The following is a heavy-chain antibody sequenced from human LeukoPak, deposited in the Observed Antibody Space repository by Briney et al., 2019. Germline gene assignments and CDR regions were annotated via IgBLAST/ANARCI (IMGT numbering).Heavy chain of an antibody. D-gene: IGHD2-2*01. V-gene: IGHV1-69*01. J-gene: IGHJ5*02. Sequence: GSSVKVSCKASGGTFSSYAISWVRQAPGQGLEWMGGIIPIFGTANYAQKFQGRVTITADESTSTAYMELSSLRSEDTAVYYCARTLGRVFYCSSTSCQGNWFDPWGQGTLVTVSS. CDR2: IIPIFGTA. CDR1: GGTFSSYA. CDR3: ARTLGRVFYCSSTSCQGNWFDP.